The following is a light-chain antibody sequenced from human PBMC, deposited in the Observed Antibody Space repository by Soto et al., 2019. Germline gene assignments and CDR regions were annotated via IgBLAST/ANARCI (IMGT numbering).Light chain of an antibody. CDR3: QQYDTSPPRYT. Sequence: ESVLTQSPGTLSLSPGESATLSCRASQSLNSNFLAWYQQKPGQAPRLLVYAASSSATGIPDRFSGSASGTVFTLTISRLEPEDFAVYYCQQYDTSPPRYTFGQGTKLEIK. CDR1: QSLNSNF. V-gene: IGKV3-20*01. CDR2: AAS. J-gene: IGKJ2*01.